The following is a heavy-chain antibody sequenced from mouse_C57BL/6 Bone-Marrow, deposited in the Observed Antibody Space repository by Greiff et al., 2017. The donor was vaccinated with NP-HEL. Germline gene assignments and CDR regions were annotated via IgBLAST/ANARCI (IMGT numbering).Heavy chain of an antibody. D-gene: IGHD1-1*01. J-gene: IGHJ3*01. CDR3: ARLKYYYGSSWFAY. CDR2: IWSDGST. Sequence: QVQLQQSGPGLVAPSQSLSITCTVSGFSLTSYGVHWVRQPPGKGLEWLVVIWSDGSTTYNSALKSRLSISKDNSKSQVFLKMNSLQTDDTAMYYCARLKYYYGSSWFAYWGQGTLVTVSA. V-gene: IGHV2-6*03. CDR1: GFSLTSYG.